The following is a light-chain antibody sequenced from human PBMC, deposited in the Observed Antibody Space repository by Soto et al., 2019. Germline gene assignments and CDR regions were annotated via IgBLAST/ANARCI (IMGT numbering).Light chain of an antibody. Sequence: QSALTQPASVSGSPGQSITISCTGTSSDVGGYNYVSWYQQHPGKAPKLMIYDVSNRPSGVSNRFSGSKSVNTASLTISGLPAEDYADYYCSAYTSSSTPFLFGTGTKLTVL. J-gene: IGLJ1*01. CDR3: SAYTSSSTPFL. CDR1: SSDVGGYNY. CDR2: DVS. V-gene: IGLV2-14*01.